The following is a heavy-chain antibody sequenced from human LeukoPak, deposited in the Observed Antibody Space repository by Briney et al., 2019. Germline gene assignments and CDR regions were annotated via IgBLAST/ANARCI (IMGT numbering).Heavy chain of an antibody. CDR2: VNNSSSYI. Sequence: GGSLRLSCAASGFTFSSYSMNWVRQAPGKGLEWVSAVNNSSSYIYYAAPVKGRFNISRDNAKNSLYLQMNSLRAQDTAVYYCARKSSGYIDYWGQGTMVTVSS. CDR3: ARKSSGYIDY. V-gene: IGHV3-21*01. CDR1: GFTFSSYS. D-gene: IGHD3-22*01. J-gene: IGHJ4*02.